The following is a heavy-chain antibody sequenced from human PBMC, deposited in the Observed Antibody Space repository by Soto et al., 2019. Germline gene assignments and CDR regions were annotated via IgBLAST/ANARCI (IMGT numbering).Heavy chain of an antibody. D-gene: IGHD3-10*01. CDR1: GFTFGSYW. CDR3: SRETLWFGESLKS. J-gene: IGHJ4*02. CDR2: INGYGSIT. V-gene: IGHV3-74*01. Sequence: EVQLVESGGGSAQTGGSLRISCATSGFTFGSYWMDWVRQAPGKGREWVSRINGYGSITTYADSVKGRFTISRDSAGNTLYLQMNNLIADDTAVYYCSRETLWFGESLKSGGRGTLVTVSS.